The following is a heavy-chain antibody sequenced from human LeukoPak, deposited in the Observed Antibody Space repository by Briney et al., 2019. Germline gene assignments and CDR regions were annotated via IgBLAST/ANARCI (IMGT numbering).Heavy chain of an antibody. Sequence: SVNVSSKASGGTFSSYTISGVRQAPGQRLKWMGRIIPILGIANYAQKFQGRVTMTRDTSISTAYMELSRLRSDDTAVYYCARGTLSHDYVGYWGQGTLVTVSS. V-gene: IGHV1-69*02. CDR1: GGTFSSYT. CDR2: IIPILGIA. CDR3: ARGTLSHDYVGY. J-gene: IGHJ4*02.